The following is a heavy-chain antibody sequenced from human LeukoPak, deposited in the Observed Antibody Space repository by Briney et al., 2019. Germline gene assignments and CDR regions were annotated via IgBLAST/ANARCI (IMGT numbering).Heavy chain of an antibody. V-gene: IGHV4-39*01. Sequence: SETLSLTCTVSGGSISSSSYYWGWIRQPPGKGLEWIGSIYYSGSTYYNPSLKSRVTISVDTSKNQFSLKLSSVTAADTAVYYCARSLPVVAALWFDPWGQGTLATVSS. D-gene: IGHD2-15*01. CDR2: IYYSGST. CDR3: ARSLPVVAALWFDP. CDR1: GGSISSSSYY. J-gene: IGHJ5*02.